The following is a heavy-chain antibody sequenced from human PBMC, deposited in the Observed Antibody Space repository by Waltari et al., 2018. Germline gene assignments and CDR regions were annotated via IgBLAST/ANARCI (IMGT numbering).Heavy chain of an antibody. D-gene: IGHD6-19*01. J-gene: IGHJ4*02. V-gene: IGHV3-30*01. Sequence: QVQLVESGGGVVQPGRSLRLSCVAYGFTFGNSAWHWGRQAPGKGLEWVAVGSYDGNNKFYAEDAVKGRFTISRDNSKSTVSLQMTSLRPEDTAVYYCARGGVAVSDPFDDWGQGTLVTVSA. CDR1: GFTFGNSA. CDR3: ARGGVAVSDPFDD. CDR2: GSYDGNNK.